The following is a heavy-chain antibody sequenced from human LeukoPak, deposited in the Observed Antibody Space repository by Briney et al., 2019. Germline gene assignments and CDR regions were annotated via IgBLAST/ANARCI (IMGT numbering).Heavy chain of an antibody. D-gene: IGHD4-23*01. CDR3: ARNGGGSRHFDY. V-gene: IGHV4-61*02. J-gene: IGHJ4*02. Sequence: SETLSLTCTVSGGSISSGSYYWSWIRQPAGKGLEWIGRIYTSGSTNYNPSLKSRVTISVDTSKNQFSLKLSSVTAADTAVYYCARNGGGSRHFDYWGQGTLVTVSS. CDR1: GGSISSGSYY. CDR2: IYTSGST.